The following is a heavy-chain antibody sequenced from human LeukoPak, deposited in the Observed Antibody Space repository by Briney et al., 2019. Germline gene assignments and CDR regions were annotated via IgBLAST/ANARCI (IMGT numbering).Heavy chain of an antibody. CDR1: GGSISSGDYY. Sequence: SETLSLTCTVSGGSISSGDYYWSWIRQPPGKGLEWIGYIYYSGSTYYNPSLKSRVTISVDTSKNQFSLKLSSVTAADTAVYYCARAHCTNGVCYYSPIWFDPWGQGTLVTVSS. CDR3: ARAHCTNGVCYYSPIWFDP. V-gene: IGHV4-30-4*08. CDR2: IYYSGST. J-gene: IGHJ5*02. D-gene: IGHD2-8*01.